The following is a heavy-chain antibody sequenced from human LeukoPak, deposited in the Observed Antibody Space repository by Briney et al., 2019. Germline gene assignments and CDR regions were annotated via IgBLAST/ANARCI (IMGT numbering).Heavy chain of an antibody. CDR3: ATGRLSYSSGWSSVIGRGGMDV. CDR2: IKLSVST. V-gene: IGHV4-34*01. Sequence: PSETLSLTCAVSGGSFRGDNWSWIRHPAPKGLEWIGEIKLSVSTNYNPSLKSRVAISLNTSKNQFSLKLSSVAAADTAVYYCATGRLSYSSGWSSVIGRGGMDVWGQGTTVTVSS. J-gene: IGHJ6*02. D-gene: IGHD6-19*01. CDR1: GGSFRGDN.